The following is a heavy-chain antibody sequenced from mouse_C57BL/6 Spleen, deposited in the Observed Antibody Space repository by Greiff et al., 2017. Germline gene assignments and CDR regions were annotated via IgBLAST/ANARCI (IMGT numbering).Heavy chain of an antibody. CDR2: IDPETGGT. V-gene: IGHV1-15*01. D-gene: IGHD3-1*01. CDR3: TRGGRDFDY. J-gene: IGHJ2*01. Sequence: QVQLQQSGAELVRPGASVTLSCKASGYTFTDYEMHWVKQTPVHGLEWIGAIDPETGGTAYNQKFKGKAILTADKSSSTAYMELRSLTSEDSAVYYCTRGGRDFDYWGQGTTLTVSS. CDR1: GYTFTDYE.